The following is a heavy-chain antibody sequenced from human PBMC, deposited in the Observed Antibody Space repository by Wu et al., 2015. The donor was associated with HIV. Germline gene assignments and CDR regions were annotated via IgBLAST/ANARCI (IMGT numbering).Heavy chain of an antibody. CDR2: IYYSGST. J-gene: IGHJ2*01. D-gene: IGHD3-22*01. CDR3: ARLGGYYDSSGYWGLWVWYFDL. CDR1: GGSISNYY. Sequence: QVQLQESGPGLVKPSETLSLICGVSGGSISNYYWSWIRQPPGKGLEWIGYIYYSGSTNYNPSLKSRVTISVDTSKNQFSLSLSSVTAADTAEYYCARLGGYYDSSGYWGLWVWYFDLWGRGTLVTVSS. V-gene: IGHV4-59*08.